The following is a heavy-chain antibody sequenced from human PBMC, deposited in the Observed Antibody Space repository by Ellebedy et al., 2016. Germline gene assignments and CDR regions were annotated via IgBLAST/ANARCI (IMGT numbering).Heavy chain of an antibody. D-gene: IGHD3-10*01. CDR3: ARDSQGVTMLDY. CDR1: GYTFTSYY. Sequence: ASVKVSCXASGYTFTSYYMHWVRQAPGQGLEWMGIINPSGGSTSYAQKFQGRVTMTRDTSTSTVYMDLSSLRSEDTAVYYCARDSQGVTMLDYWGQGTLVTVSS. CDR2: INPSGGST. J-gene: IGHJ4*02. V-gene: IGHV1-46*01.